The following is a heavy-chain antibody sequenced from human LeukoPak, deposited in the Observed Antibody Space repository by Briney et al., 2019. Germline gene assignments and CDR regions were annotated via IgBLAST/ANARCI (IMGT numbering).Heavy chain of an antibody. CDR3: ARELQSGYYVQNWFGP. D-gene: IGHD3-22*01. V-gene: IGHV4-30-4*01. CDR1: GGSISSGDYY. Sequence: SETLSLTCTVSGGSISSGDYYWSWIRQPPGKGLEWIGYIYYSGNPYYNPSLKSRVTISVDTSRNQFSLKLSSVTAADTAVYYCARELQSGYYVQNWFGPRGQGTLVTVSS. J-gene: IGHJ5*02. CDR2: IYYSGNP.